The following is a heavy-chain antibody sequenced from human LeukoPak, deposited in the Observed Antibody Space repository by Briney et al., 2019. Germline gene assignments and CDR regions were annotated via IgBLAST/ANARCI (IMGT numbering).Heavy chain of an antibody. CDR1: GGSISSGSYY. CDR3: ARAGRYCSNTSCFDWFDP. V-gene: IGHV4-61*02. Sequence: SETLSLTCTVSGGSISSGSYYWSWIRQPAGKGLEWIGRIYASGSTNYNPSLKSRVTISVDTSKNQFSLKLSSVTAADTGVYYCARAGRYCSNTSCFDWFDPWGQGTLVTVSS. D-gene: IGHD2-2*01. J-gene: IGHJ5*02. CDR2: IYASGST.